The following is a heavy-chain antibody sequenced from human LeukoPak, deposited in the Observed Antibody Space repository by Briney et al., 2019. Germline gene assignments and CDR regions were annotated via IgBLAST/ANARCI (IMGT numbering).Heavy chain of an antibody. CDR2: IKQDGSEK. Sequence: GGSLRLSCAASGFTFSSYWMSWVRQAPGKGLEWVANIKQDGSEKYYVDSVKGRFTISRDNAKNSLYLQMNSLRAEDTAVYYCARDLSPYYYDSSGSSAFDYWGQGTLVTVSS. D-gene: IGHD3-22*01. J-gene: IGHJ4*02. CDR1: GFTFSSYW. V-gene: IGHV3-7*01. CDR3: ARDLSPYYYDSSGSSAFDY.